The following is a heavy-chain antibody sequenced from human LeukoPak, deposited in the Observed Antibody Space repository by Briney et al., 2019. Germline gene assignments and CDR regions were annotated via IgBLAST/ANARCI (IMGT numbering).Heavy chain of an antibody. CDR1: GFTFSSYG. CDR2: ISYDGSNK. CDR3: AKNRVVFNLNYAYYFDY. J-gene: IGHJ4*02. D-gene: IGHD1-7*01. Sequence: GRSLRLSCAASGFTFSSYGMHWVRQAPGKGLEWVAVISYDGSNKYYADSVKGRFTISRDNSKNTLYLQMNSLRTEDTAVYYCAKNRVVFNLNYAYYFDYWGQGTLVTVSS. V-gene: IGHV3-30*18.